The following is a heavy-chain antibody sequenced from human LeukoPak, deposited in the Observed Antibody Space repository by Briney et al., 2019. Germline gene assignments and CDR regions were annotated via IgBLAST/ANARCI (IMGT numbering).Heavy chain of an antibody. Sequence: KSSETLSLTCTVSGGSISSYYWSWIRQPPGKGLEWIGYIYYSGSTNYNPSLKSRVTISVDTSKNQFSLKLSSVTAADTAVYYCARGSGYPYWYFDLWGRGTLVTVSS. CDR2: IYYSGST. D-gene: IGHD3-22*01. CDR3: ARGSGYPYWYFDL. V-gene: IGHV4-59*01. J-gene: IGHJ2*01. CDR1: GGSISSYY.